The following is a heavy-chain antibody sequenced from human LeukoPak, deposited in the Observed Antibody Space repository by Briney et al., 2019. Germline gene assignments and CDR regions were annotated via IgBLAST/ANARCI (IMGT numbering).Heavy chain of an antibody. CDR1: GYTLTELS. CDR2: FDPEDGET. D-gene: IGHD5-24*01. Sequence: ASVKVSCKLSGYTLTELSMRWVRQAPGKGLEWRGGFDPEDGETIYAQKFQGRVTMTEDTSTDTAYMELSSLRSEDTAVYYCALEMATPQRGGYYFDYWGQGTLVTVSS. J-gene: IGHJ4*02. CDR3: ALEMATPQRGGYYFDY. V-gene: IGHV1-24*01.